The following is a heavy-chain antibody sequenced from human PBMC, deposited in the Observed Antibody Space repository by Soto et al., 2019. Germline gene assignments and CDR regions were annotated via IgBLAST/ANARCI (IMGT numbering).Heavy chain of an antibody. CDR2: INAGNGNT. J-gene: IGHJ6*02. Sequence: GASVKVSCKASGYTFTSYAMHWVLQAPGQRLEWMGWINAGNGNTKYSQKFQGRVIITRDTSASTGYMELSSLTSEDTALYYCARGKGMEENYFYYGLDIWGQGTTVTVSS. CDR1: GYTFTSYA. CDR3: ARGKGMEENYFYYGLDI. V-gene: IGHV1-3*01. D-gene: IGHD1-1*01.